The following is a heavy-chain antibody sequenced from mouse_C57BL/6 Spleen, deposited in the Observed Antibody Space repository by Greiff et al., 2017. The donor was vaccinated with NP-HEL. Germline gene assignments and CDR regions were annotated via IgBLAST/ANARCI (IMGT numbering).Heavy chain of an antibody. V-gene: IGHV1-81*01. CDR2: IYPRSGNT. CDR3: ARRGSSHGWYFDV. J-gene: IGHJ1*03. CDR1: GYTFTSYG. Sequence: VQLQQSGAELARPGASVKLSCKASGYTFTSYGISWVKQRTGQGLEWIGEIYPRSGNTYYNEKFKGKATLTADKSSSTAYMELRSLTSEDSAVYFCARRGSSHGWYFDVWGTGTTVTVSS. D-gene: IGHD1-1*01.